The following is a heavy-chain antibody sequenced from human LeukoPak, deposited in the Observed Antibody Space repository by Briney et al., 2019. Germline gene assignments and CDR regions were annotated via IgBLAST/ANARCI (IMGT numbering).Heavy chain of an antibody. V-gene: IGHV3-43*01. J-gene: IGHJ4*02. CDR2: ISWDGGST. D-gene: IGHD2-15*01. CDR3: AKGFGGSNYYFDY. Sequence: GGSLRLSCAASGFTFDDYTMHWVRQAPGKGLEWVSLISWDGGSTYYADSVKGRFTISRDNSKNSLYLQMNSLRTEDTALYYCAKGFGGSNYYFDYWGQGTLVTVSS. CDR1: GFTFDDYT.